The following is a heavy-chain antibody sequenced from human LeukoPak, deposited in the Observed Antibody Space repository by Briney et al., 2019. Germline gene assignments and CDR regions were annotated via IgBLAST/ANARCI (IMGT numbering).Heavy chain of an antibody. CDR3: ARDRQALAVAAYYFDY. V-gene: IGHV3-30*04. J-gene: IGHJ4*02. CDR2: ISYDGSKK. CDR1: GFTFSNYA. D-gene: IGHD6-19*01. Sequence: GGSLRLSCAGSGFTFSNYAIHWVRQAPGKGLEWVAVISYDGSKKYYADSVKGRFTISRDNSKNMLYLQMNSLRAEDTAVYYCARDRQALAVAAYYFDYWGQGTLVTVSS.